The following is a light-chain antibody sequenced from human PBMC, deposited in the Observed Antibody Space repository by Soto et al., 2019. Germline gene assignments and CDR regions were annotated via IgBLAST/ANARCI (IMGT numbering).Light chain of an antibody. Sequence: GLTQSPGTLSLCPGERATLSCRASQSVSSSYLAWYQQKPGQAARLLIYGASSRATGIPDRFSGSGSGTDFTLTISRLEPEDFAVYYCQQYGTSPQTFGQGTKVDIK. J-gene: IGKJ1*01. CDR3: QQYGTSPQT. V-gene: IGKV3-20*01. CDR2: GAS. CDR1: QSVSSSY.